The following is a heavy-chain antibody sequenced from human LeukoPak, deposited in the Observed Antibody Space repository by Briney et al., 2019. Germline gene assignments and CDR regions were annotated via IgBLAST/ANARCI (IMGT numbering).Heavy chain of an antibody. V-gene: IGHV1-8*01. CDR2: MNPNSGNT. CDR1: GYTFTSYD. J-gene: IGHJ5*02. D-gene: IGHD5-18*01. CDR3: ARVRLNTAMEFNWFDP. Sequence: ASVKVSCKASGYTFTSYDINWVRQATGQGLEWMGWMNPNSGNTGYAQKFQGRVTMTRSTSVSTAYMELSSLRSEDTAVYYCARVRLNTAMEFNWFDPWGQGTLVTVSS.